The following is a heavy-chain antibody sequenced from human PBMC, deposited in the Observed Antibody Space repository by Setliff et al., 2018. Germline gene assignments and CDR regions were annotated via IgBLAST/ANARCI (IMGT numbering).Heavy chain of an antibody. CDR3: ARMSGFLYMDV. V-gene: IGHV4-59*08. CDR1: GGSISTYY. Sequence: SETLSLTCNVSGGSISTYYWTWIRQPPGKGLEWIGYIYYRGSTNYNPSLKSRLTISVDTSKDQFSLNLSSVTAADTAVYYCARMSGFLYMDVWGKGTTVTVSS. J-gene: IGHJ6*03. D-gene: IGHD3-3*01. CDR2: IYYRGST.